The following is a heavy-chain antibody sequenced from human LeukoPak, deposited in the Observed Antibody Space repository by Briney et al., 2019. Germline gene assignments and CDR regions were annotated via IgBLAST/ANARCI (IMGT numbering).Heavy chain of an antibody. CDR2: IWYDGSNK. Sequence: GGSLRLSCAASGFTFSSYGMHWVRQAPGKGLEWVAVIWYDGSNKYYADSVKGRFTISRDNSKNTLYLQMNSLRAEDTAVYYCGTLAGGFDYWGQGTLVTVSS. D-gene: IGHD6-19*01. CDR3: GTLAGGFDY. V-gene: IGHV3-33*08. CDR1: GFTFSSYG. J-gene: IGHJ4*02.